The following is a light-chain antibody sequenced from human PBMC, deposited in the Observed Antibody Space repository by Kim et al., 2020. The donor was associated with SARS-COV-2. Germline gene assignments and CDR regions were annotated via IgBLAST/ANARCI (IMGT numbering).Light chain of an antibody. CDR2: VAS. CDR3: QRYNSALRT. Sequence: ALVGDRATITCGAGQGIRDYLAWYQQKPGKVPKLLIYVASTLQAGVPSRFSGSGSGQDFTPTISSLQPKDVATNSCQRYNSALRTFGQGTKVDIK. V-gene: IGKV1-27*01. CDR1: QGIRDY. J-gene: IGKJ1*01.